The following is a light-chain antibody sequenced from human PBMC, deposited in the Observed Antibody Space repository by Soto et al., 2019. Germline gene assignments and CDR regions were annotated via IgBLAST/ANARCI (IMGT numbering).Light chain of an antibody. CDR2: AAS. J-gene: IGKJ4*01. Sequence: DIQLTQSPSFLSASLGDRVTITCRASQAISSYLAWYQQSPGKAPKLLIYAASTLQTGVPSRFSGSGSGTESTLTISSLQPEDFATYFFQQLTTYPPFGGGNKVEMK. CDR3: QQLTTYPP. V-gene: IGKV1-9*01. CDR1: QAISSY.